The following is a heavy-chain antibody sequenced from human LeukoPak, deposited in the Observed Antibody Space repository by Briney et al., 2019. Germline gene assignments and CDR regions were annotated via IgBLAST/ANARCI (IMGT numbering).Heavy chain of an antibody. V-gene: IGHV3-7*03. J-gene: IGHJ6*02. CDR3: ARDSSSWFYYYYGMDV. CDR1: GFPFSSYW. D-gene: IGHD6-13*01. CDR2: IKQDGSEK. Sequence: TGGSLRLSCAASGFPFSSYWMSWVRPAPGKGLEWVANIKQDGSEKYYVDSVKGRFTISRDNAKNSLYLQMNSLRAEDTAVYYCARDSSSWFYYYYGMDVWGQGTTVTVSS.